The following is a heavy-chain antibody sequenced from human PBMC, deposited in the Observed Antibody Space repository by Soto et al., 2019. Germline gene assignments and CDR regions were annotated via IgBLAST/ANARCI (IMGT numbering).Heavy chain of an antibody. V-gene: IGHV1-18*04. CDR3: ATSYGSGFDP. Sequence: GASVKVSCKASGYSFSTYDISWLRQAPGQGPEWMGRISPKNGNTNYAQNFQDRVTMTADTSSSTAYMELRGLRSDDTAKYYCATSYGSGFDPWGQGTLVTVSS. D-gene: IGHD3-10*01. CDR2: ISPKNGNT. CDR1: GYSFSTYD. J-gene: IGHJ5*02.